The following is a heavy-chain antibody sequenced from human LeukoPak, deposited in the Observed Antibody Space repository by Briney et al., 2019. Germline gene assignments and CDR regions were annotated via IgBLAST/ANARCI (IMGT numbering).Heavy chain of an antibody. V-gene: IGHV3-30*02. J-gene: IGHJ6*03. D-gene: IGHD2-2*01. CDR1: GFTFSSYG. CDR2: IRYDGTNK. CDR3: AKDWAIAGSYYCMDV. Sequence: GGSLRLSCAASGFTFSSYGIHWVRQAPGKGLEWVTFIRYDGTNKYYADSVKGRFTISRDNSKNTLYLQMNSLRAEDTAVYYCAKDWAIAGSYYCMDVWGKGTTVTISS.